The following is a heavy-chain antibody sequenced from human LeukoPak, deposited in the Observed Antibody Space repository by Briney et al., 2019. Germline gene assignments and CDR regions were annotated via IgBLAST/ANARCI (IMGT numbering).Heavy chain of an antibody. CDR3: ARKDYGDHRGFDY. J-gene: IGHJ4*02. D-gene: IGHD4-17*01. V-gene: IGHV4-34*01. Sequence: SETLSLTCAVYGGSFSGYYWSWIRQPPGKGLEWIGEIYHSGSTNYNPSLKGGVTISVDKSMNQFSLKLSSVTAADTAVYYCARKDYGDHRGFDYWGEGTLVTVSS. CDR2: IYHSGST. CDR1: GGSFSGYY.